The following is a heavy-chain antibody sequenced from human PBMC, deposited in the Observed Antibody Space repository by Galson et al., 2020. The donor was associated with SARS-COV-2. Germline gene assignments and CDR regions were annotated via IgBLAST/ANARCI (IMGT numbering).Heavy chain of an antibody. J-gene: IGHJ4*02. CDR2: ISSSSSNNYK. Sequence: GESLKISCAASGFTFSSYSMNWVRQAPGKGLEWVSSISSSSSNNYKYYADSVKGRFTISRDNAKNSMYLQMNSLRAEDTAAYYCARGDQVAPFGDFDYWGQGTLVTVSS. CDR1: GFTFSSYS. D-gene: IGHD3-3*01. CDR3: ARGDQVAPFGDFDY. V-gene: IGHV3-21*01.